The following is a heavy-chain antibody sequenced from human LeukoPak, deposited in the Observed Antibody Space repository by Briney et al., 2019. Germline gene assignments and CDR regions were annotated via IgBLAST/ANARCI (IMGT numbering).Heavy chain of an antibody. CDR2: ISSSSSYI. V-gene: IGHV3-21*04. CDR1: GFTFSSYS. J-gene: IGHJ3*02. Sequence: GGSLRLSCAASGFTFSSYSMNWVRQAPGKGLEWVSSISSSSSYIYYADSVKGRFTISRDNSKNTLYLQMNSLRAEDTAVYYCAKTFWGVRDAFDIWGQGTMVTVSS. D-gene: IGHD3-10*01. CDR3: AKTFWGVRDAFDI.